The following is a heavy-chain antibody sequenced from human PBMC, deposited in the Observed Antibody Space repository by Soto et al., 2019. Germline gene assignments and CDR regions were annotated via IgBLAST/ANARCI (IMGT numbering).Heavy chain of an antibody. D-gene: IGHD3-3*01. V-gene: IGHV2-5*02. CDR2: IFWDDDK. Sequence: QITLTETGPTLVKPTQTLTLTCTFSGFSLTATGEGVGWIRQPPGKALEWLGVIFWDDDKRYSASLRGRLTVTKDTSKNPVVLSLTNMGPVDTATYYCVRRRVYYIPLGEPSAIGDDFDVWGQGTLVTVSA. J-gene: IGHJ3*01. CDR3: VRRRVYYIPLGEPSAIGDDFDV. CDR1: GFSLTATGEG.